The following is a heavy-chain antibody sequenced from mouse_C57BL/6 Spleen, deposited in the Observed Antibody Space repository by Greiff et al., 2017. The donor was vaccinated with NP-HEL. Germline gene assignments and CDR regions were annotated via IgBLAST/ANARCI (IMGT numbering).Heavy chain of an antibody. Sequence: VKLQESGPELVKPGASVKISCKASGYSFTSYYIHWVKQRPGQGLEWIGWIYPGSGNTKYNEKFKGKATLTADTSSSTAYMQLSSLTSEDSAVYYCARGGITTVVGYAMDYWGQGTSVTVSS. D-gene: IGHD1-1*01. CDR2: IYPGSGNT. CDR3: ARGGITTVVGYAMDY. CDR1: GYSFTSYY. V-gene: IGHV1-66*01. J-gene: IGHJ4*01.